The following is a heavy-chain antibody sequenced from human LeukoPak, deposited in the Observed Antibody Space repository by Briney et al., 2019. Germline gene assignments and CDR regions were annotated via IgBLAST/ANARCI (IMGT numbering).Heavy chain of an antibody. Sequence: GGSLRLSCAASGFTFSSYGMHWVRQAPGKGLEWVAGISYDGSNKYYADSVKGRFTISRDNSKNTLYLQMNSLRAEDTAVYYCAKGTDSSGWSGDWFDPWGQGTLVTVSS. D-gene: IGHD6-19*01. CDR2: ISYDGSNK. V-gene: IGHV3-30*18. J-gene: IGHJ5*02. CDR3: AKGTDSSGWSGDWFDP. CDR1: GFTFSSYG.